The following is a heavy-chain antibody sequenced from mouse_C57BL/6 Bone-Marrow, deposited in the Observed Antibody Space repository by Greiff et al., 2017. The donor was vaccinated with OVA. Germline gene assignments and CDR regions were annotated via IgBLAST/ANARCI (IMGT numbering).Heavy chain of an antibody. CDR3: AKEDYYYGSSYRYFDV. CDR1: GFSLTSYG. D-gene: IGHD1-1*01. CDR2: IWSGGST. Sequence: VKLVESGPGLVQPSQSLSITCTVSGFSLTSYGVHWVRQPPGKGLEWLGVIWSGGSTDYNAAFISRLSISKDNSKSQVFFKMNSLQADDTAIYYCAKEDYYYGSSYRYFDVWGTGTTVTVSS. V-gene: IGHV2-4*01. J-gene: IGHJ1*03.